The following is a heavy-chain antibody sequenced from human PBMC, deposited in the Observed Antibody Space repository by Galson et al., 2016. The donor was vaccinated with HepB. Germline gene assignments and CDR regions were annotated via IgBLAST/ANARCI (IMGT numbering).Heavy chain of an antibody. D-gene: IGHD1-26*01. CDR1: GGTFSSYA. CDR2: IIPFFGPA. J-gene: IGHJ4*02. V-gene: IGHV1-69*13. Sequence: SVKVSCKASGGTFSSYAISWVRQAPGQGLEWLGGIIPFFGPANYAQKFQGRVTITADESTSTVYMELRSLRSEETAVYYCARRGGSDYYFDYWGQGTLVTVSS. CDR3: ARRGGSDYYFDY.